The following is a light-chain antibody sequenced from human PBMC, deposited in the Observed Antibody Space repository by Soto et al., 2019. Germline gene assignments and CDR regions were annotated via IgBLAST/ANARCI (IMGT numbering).Light chain of an antibody. CDR2: DTS. Sequence: EIVLTQSPAILSLSPGERATLSCRASQGIGDTLAWYQHKPGQTPRLLIYDTSTRATGVPTRFSGSRSGAEFTLTINSLQSEDFAVYYCQPYNNWPLTFGGGTKVDIK. CDR3: QPYNNWPLT. CDR1: QGIGDT. V-gene: IGKV3-15*01. J-gene: IGKJ4*01.